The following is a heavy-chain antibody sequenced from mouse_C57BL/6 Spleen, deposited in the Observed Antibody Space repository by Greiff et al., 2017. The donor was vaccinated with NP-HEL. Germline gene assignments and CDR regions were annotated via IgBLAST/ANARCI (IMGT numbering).Heavy chain of an antibody. CDR1: GYTFTDYE. D-gene: IGHD2-4*01. J-gene: IGHJ3*01. CDR3: TRDRTRAYDYDGPFAY. CDR2: IDPETGGT. V-gene: IGHV1-15*01. Sequence: QVQLQQSGAELVRPGASVTLSCKASGYTFTDYEMHWVKQTPVHGLEWIGAIDPETGGTAYNQKFKGKAILTADKSSSTAYMELRSLTSEDSAVYYCTRDRTRAYDYDGPFAYWGQGTLVTVSA.